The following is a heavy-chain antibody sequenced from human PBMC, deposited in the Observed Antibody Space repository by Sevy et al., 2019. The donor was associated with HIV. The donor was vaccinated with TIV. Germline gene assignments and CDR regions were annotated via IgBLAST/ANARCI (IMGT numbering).Heavy chain of an antibody. CDR1: GFPFSRHA. V-gene: IGHV3-30-3*01. CDR3: AGEGGPRQIDV. J-gene: IGHJ6*02. D-gene: IGHD3-16*01. Sequence: GGSLRLSCGVSGFPFSRHAMHWVRQAPGKGLEWVAVISYDGRNQDYADSVKGRFTISRDNPMNTLHLQMNSLRVEDTALYFCAGEGGPRQIDVWGQGTTVTVSS. CDR2: ISYDGRNQ.